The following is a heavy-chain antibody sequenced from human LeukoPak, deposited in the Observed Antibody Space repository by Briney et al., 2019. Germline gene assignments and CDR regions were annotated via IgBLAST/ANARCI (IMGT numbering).Heavy chain of an antibody. V-gene: IGHV4-38-2*02. CDR3: ARRTTVSHEPFDY. Sequence: PSETLSLTCTVSGYSISSGYYWGWIRQPPGKGLEWIGSIYYSGSTYYNPSLKSRVTISVDTSKNQFSLKLSSVTAADTAVYYCARRTTVSHEPFDYWGQGTLVTVSS. CDR1: GYSISSGYY. J-gene: IGHJ4*02. D-gene: IGHD4-11*01. CDR2: IYYSGST.